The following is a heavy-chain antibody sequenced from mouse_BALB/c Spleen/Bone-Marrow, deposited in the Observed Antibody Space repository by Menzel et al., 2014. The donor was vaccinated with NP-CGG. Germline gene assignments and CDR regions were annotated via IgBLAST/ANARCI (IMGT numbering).Heavy chain of an antibody. D-gene: IGHD2-4*01. Sequence: EVKVEESGGGLVKSGGSLKLSCAASGFTFSNYGMSWVRQTPEKRLEWVATISGGGSYTFYSDSVKGRFTISRDNAKNNLYLQLSSLRSEDTAVYYCARHAYYDQTEVSFIYWGQGTLVTVSA. V-gene: IGHV5-9-2*01. J-gene: IGHJ3*01. CDR3: ARHAYYDQTEVSFIY. CDR2: ISGGGSYT. CDR1: GFTFSNYG.